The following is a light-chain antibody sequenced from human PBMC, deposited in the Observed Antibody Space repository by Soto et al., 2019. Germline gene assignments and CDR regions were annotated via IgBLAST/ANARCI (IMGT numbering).Light chain of an antibody. CDR1: HSVSSSY. Sequence: VLTQSPDTLSFSTGETATLSCRAIHSVSSSYLAWYQQKPGQAPRLLIYGASSRATGIPDRFSGSGSGTDFTLTNSRLEPEDFAVYYCPQYGSSPPITFGHGTRLE. J-gene: IGKJ5*01. CDR2: GAS. V-gene: IGKV3-20*01. CDR3: PQYGSSPPIT.